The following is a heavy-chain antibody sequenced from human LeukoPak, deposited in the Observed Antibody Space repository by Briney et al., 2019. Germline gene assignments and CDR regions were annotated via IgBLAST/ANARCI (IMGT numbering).Heavy chain of an antibody. CDR2: ISGRGGST. CDR1: GFTFRSYA. J-gene: IGHJ3*02. Sequence: PGGSLRLSCGASGFTFRSYAMSWVRQAPGKGLEWVSAISGRGGSTYYADSVKGRFTISRDNSKNTLYLQMNSLRAEDTAVYYCAKFDYYDSSGYYNKVLDAFDIWGQGTMVTVSS. CDR3: AKFDYYDSSGYYNKVLDAFDI. D-gene: IGHD3-22*01. V-gene: IGHV3-23*01.